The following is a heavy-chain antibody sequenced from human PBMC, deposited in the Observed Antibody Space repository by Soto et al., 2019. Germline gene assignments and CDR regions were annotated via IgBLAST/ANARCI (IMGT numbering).Heavy chain of an antibody. D-gene: IGHD2-2*01. Sequence: ASVKVSCKGSGYTFTDYYIHWVRQATGQGLEWMGWMNPNSGNTGYAQKFQGRVTMTRNTSISTAYMELSSLRSEDTAVYYCARGGPYCSSTSCLSNWFDPWGQGTLVTVSS. J-gene: IGHJ5*02. CDR3: ARGGPYCSSTSCLSNWFDP. CDR2: MNPNSGNT. V-gene: IGHV1-8*02. CDR1: GYTFTDYY.